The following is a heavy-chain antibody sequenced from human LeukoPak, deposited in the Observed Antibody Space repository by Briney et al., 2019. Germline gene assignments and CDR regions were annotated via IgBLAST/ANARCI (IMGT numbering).Heavy chain of an antibody. CDR1: GYTFTSYG. Sequence: ASVKVSCKASGYTFTSYGVSWVRQAPGQGLEWMGWISGSNGNTNYAQKLQGRVTMTTDTSTSTAYMELRSLRSDDTAVCYCARYPLSYSSNWHYYFDYWGQGTLLTVSS. CDR2: ISGSNGNT. CDR3: ARYPLSYSSNWHYYFDY. J-gene: IGHJ4*02. D-gene: IGHD6-13*01. V-gene: IGHV1-18*01.